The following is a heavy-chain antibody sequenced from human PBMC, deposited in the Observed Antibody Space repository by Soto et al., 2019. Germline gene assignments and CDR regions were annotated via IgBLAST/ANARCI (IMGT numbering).Heavy chain of an antibody. CDR2: VNPNNGDT. J-gene: IGHJ4*02. V-gene: IGHV1-8*01. D-gene: IGHD3-10*01. Sequence: QVQLVQSGAELKKPGASVKVSCKASGYTFSNYDMNWVRQATGQGPEWIGWVNPNNGDTGYAQKFQGRVTLTTDISTTTAYMEPTSLRSDDTAIYYCAKVSRKGSAIDFDYWGQGTLITVSS. CDR1: GYTFSNYD. CDR3: AKVSRKGSAIDFDY.